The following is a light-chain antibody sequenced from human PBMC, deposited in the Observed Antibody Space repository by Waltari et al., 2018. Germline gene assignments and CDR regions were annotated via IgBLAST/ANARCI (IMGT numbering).Light chain of an antibody. Sequence: VMTQTPATLSLSPGERATLSCRASQNVTNNVAWYQQRPGQAPRVLIFGASARATDIPTRFRGSGSGTDFTLTISSLQSEDFANYYCQHHATSRWTFGQGTRVEI. V-gene: IGKV3-15*01. CDR2: GAS. CDR1: QNVTNN. CDR3: QHHATSRWT. J-gene: IGKJ1*01.